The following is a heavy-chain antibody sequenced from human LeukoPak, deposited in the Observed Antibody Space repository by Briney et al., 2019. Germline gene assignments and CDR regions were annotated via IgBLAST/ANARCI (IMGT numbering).Heavy chain of an antibody. CDR3: ARGGYYGSGNDFRFDP. V-gene: IGHV4-34*01. Sequence: PSETLSLTCGVYIDSFSNYHWNWIRQTPAKGMEWIGEVNESGGTNISPSLRSRVILSVDTSKNQFSLKLSSVTAADTAVYYCARGGYYGSGNDFRFDPWGQGTLVTVSS. CDR2: VNESGGT. J-gene: IGHJ5*02. CDR1: IDSFSNYH. D-gene: IGHD3-10*01.